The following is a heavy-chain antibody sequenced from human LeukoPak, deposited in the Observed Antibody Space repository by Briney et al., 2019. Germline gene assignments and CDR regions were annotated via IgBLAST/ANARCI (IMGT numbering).Heavy chain of an antibody. CDR2: INHSGST. CDR1: GGSFSGYY. V-gene: IGHV4-34*01. Sequence: SETLSLTCAVYGGSFSGYYWSWIRQPPGKGLEWIGEINHSGSTNHNPSLKSRVTFSVDTSKDQFSLKLSSLTAADTAVYYCARANRSAGTGFSDYWGQGTLVTVSS. J-gene: IGHJ4*02. CDR3: ARANRSAGTGFSDY. D-gene: IGHD6-13*01.